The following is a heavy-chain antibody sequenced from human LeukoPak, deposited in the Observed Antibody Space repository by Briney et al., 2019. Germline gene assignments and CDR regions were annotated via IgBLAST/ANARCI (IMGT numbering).Heavy chain of an antibody. Sequence: GGSLRLSCAASGFTFSSYWMSRVRQAPGKGLEWVANIKQDGSEKYYVDSVKGRFTISRDNAKNSLYLQMNSLRAEDTAVYYCARRRGISMVRGVRDYYYGMDVWGKGTTVTVSS. CDR1: GFTFSSYW. V-gene: IGHV3-7*03. J-gene: IGHJ6*04. D-gene: IGHD3-10*01. CDR2: IKQDGSEK. CDR3: ARRRGISMVRGVRDYYYGMDV.